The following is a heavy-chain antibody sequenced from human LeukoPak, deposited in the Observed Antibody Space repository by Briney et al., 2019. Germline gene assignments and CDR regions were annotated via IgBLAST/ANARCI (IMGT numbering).Heavy chain of an antibody. Sequence: SETLSLTRAVYGGSFSGYYWSWIRQPPGKGLEWIGEINHSGSTNYNPSLKSRVTISVDTSKNQFSLKLSSVTAADTAVYYCARVGAIGYSYGPFDYWGQGTLVTVSS. CDR3: ARVGAIGYSYGPFDY. CDR2: INHSGST. CDR1: GGSFSGYY. J-gene: IGHJ4*02. D-gene: IGHD5-18*01. V-gene: IGHV4-34*01.